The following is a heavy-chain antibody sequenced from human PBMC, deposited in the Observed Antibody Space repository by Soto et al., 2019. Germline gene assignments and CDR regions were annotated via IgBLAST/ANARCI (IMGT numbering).Heavy chain of an antibody. V-gene: IGHV3-23*01. Sequence: EVQLLESGGGLVQPGGSLRLSCVASGFSFSSYEMSWVRQAAGKGLEWVSRVSLTGDRTNYAGSVKGRFTVSRDNFKNTLYLEMDSLRPEDTAIYYCARGGGYCTPTSCAIDSWGRGTPVTVSS. CDR1: GFSFSSYE. CDR3: ARGGGYCTPTSCAIDS. CDR2: VSLTGDRT. D-gene: IGHD2-8*01. J-gene: IGHJ4*02.